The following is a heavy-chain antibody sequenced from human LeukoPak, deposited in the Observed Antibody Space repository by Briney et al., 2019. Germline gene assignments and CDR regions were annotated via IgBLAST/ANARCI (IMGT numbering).Heavy chain of an antibody. CDR1: GGTFSSYA. D-gene: IGHD6-13*01. CDR3: ARDLYSSSRQNHMDV. CDR2: IIPIFGTA. V-gene: IGHV1-69*05. Sequence: SVKVSCKASGGTFSSYAISWVRQAPGQGLEWMGRIIPIFGTANYAQKFQGRVTITTDESTSTAYMELGSLRSEDTAVYYCARDLYSSSRQNHMDVWGKGTTVTVSS. J-gene: IGHJ6*03.